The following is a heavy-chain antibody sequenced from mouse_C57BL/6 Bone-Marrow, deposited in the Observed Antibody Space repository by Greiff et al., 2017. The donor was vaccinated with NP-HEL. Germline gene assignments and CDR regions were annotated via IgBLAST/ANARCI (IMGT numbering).Heavy chain of an antibody. Sequence: EVHLVESGGGLVQPGGSLKLSCAASGFTFSDYYMYWVRQTPEKRLEWVAYISNGGGSTYYPDTVKGRFTISRDNAKNTLYLQMSRLKSEDTSMYYCARQYYYGSSYVGYFDVWGTGTTVTVSS. CDR2: ISNGGGST. J-gene: IGHJ1*03. CDR3: ARQYYYGSSYVGYFDV. V-gene: IGHV5-12*01. D-gene: IGHD1-1*01. CDR1: GFTFSDYY.